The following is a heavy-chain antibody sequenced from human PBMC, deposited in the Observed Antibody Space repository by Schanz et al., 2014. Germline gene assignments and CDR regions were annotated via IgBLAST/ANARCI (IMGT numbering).Heavy chain of an antibody. V-gene: IGHV3-23*01. Sequence: EVHLLESGGGLVQPGGSLRLSCAASGFTFSSYAMGWVRQARGKGLEWVSAMNESHSTIYYADSVRGRFTISRDNAENTLFLQMNSLRAEDTAVYYCATGPHIVVAFDYWGQGTLVTVSS. D-gene: IGHD2-21*01. CDR1: GFTFSSYA. CDR2: MNESHSTI. J-gene: IGHJ4*02. CDR3: ATGPHIVVAFDY.